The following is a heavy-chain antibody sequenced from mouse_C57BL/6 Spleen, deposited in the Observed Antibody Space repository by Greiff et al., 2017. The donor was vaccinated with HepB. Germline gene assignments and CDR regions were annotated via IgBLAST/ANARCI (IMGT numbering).Heavy chain of an antibody. CDR3: APIYYGNYENAMDY. J-gene: IGHJ4*01. Sequence: VQLQQSGAELARPGASVKMSCKASGYTFTSYTMHWVKQRPGQGLEGIGYINPSSGYTKYNQKFKDKATLTADKSSSTAYMQLSSLTSEDSAVYYCAPIYYGNYENAMDYWGQGTSVTVSS. D-gene: IGHD2-1*01. V-gene: IGHV1-4*01. CDR1: GYTFTSYT. CDR2: INPSSGYT.